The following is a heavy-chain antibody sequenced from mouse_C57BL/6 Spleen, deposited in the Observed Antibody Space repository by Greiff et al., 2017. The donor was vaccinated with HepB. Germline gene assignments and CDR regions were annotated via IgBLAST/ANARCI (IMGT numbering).Heavy chain of an antibody. CDR3: ARGGSSYWYFDV. V-gene: IGHV1-82*01. CDR1: GYAFSSSW. D-gene: IGHD1-1*01. Sequence: VQLQQSGPELVKPGASVKISCKASGYAFSSSWMNWVKQRPGKGLEWIGRIYPGDGETNYNGKFKGKATLTADKSSSTAYMQLSSLTSEDSSVYFCARGGSSYWYFDVWGTGTTVTVSS. J-gene: IGHJ1*03. CDR2: IYPGDGET.